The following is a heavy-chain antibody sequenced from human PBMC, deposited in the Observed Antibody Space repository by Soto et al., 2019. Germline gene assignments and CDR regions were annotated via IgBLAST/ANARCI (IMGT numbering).Heavy chain of an antibody. D-gene: IGHD6-6*01. J-gene: IGHJ4*02. CDR2: IHSDGSST. CDR3: ARERPALFRDFDY. V-gene: IGHV3-74*01. CDR1: GFTFSYYW. Sequence: GGSLRLSCAASGFTFSYYWMHWVRQAPGKGLVWVSRIHSDGSSTTYADSVKGRFTISRDNSKNTLYLQMNSLRAEDTAVYYCARERPALFRDFDYWGQGTLVTVSS.